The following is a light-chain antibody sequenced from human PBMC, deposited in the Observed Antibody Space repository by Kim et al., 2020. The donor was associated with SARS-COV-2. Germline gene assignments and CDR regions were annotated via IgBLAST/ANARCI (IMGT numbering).Light chain of an antibody. CDR2: GAS. CDR3: QQLHISPYS. CDR1: QGVGCA. J-gene: IGKJ2*01. Sequence: SASVGDRVTITYRASQGVGCALTWYQQTPGKAPKPLIYGASSLQSGVPSRFSVSASGTDFSLTISSLQPEDFATYSCQQLHISPYSFGQGTKLEI. V-gene: IGKV1-9*01.